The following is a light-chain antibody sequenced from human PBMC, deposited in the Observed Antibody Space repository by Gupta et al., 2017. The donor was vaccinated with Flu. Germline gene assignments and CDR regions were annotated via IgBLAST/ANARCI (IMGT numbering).Light chain of an antibody. V-gene: IGKV3-11*01. CDR3: FQRYSWPRA. J-gene: IGKJ1*01. CDR2: DAS. CDR1: RSVDMY. Sequence: PATLSLSPGDTATLSCRASRSVDMYLSWYQQKPGQAPRLLIYDASRRAAGIPARFSGSGYGADFTLTIASPEPEDFAVYYCFQRYSWPRAFGPGTKVEIK.